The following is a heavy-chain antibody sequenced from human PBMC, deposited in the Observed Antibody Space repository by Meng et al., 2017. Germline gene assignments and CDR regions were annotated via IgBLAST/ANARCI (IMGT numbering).Heavy chain of an antibody. D-gene: IGHD3-22*01. CDR2: ISKGADAT. CDR1: GFTFSSYW. V-gene: IGHV3-23*01. CDR3: ARIAARYDHGGFDY. Sequence: GESLKISCAASGFTFSSYWMSWVRQAPGRGLEWVSAISKGADATFYSDSVQGRFTISRDNSKNTLYLQMSALRAEDTALYYCARIAARYDHGGFDYWGQGTLVTVSS. J-gene: IGHJ4*02.